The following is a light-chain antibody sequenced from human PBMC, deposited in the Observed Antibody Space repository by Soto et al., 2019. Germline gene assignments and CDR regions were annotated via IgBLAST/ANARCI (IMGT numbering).Light chain of an antibody. CDR1: SSSIGAGYE. V-gene: IGLV1-40*01. Sequence: QSVLTQPPSVSEAPGQRVTISCAGTSSSIGAGYEVHWYHQLPGTAPKLVVSGNGNRPSGVPDRLSASKSGTSASLAITGLQAEDEGHYYCQSYDKRLTAYVFGTGTKVTAL. J-gene: IGLJ1*01. CDR2: GNG. CDR3: QSYDKRLTAYV.